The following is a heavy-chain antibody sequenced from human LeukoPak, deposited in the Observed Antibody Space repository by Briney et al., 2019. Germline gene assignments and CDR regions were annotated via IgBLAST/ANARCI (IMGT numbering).Heavy chain of an antibody. J-gene: IGHJ4*02. D-gene: IGHD3-10*01. CDR1: GYTFTTYG. CDR2: ISAYNGNT. CDR3: ARGPLWFGEFYFDY. V-gene: IGHV1-18*01. Sequence: ASVKVSCKASGYTFTTYGISWVRQAPGQGLEWMGWISAYNGNTNYAQKLQGRVTMTTDTTTSTAYMDLRSLRSDDTAVYYCARGPLWFGEFYFDYWGQGTLVTVSS.